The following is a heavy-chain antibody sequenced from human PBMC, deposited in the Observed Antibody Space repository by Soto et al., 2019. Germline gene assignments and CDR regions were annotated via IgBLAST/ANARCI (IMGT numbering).Heavy chain of an antibody. J-gene: IGHJ6*02. Sequence: QFQLVQSGAEEKKPGASVRVSCKASGYNFTRFGIRWGRQAPGQGLEWMGWMGAHSGHRRQATWFQGSPTMTKDASLISAYIDQRSLRSDATALYYCGREGQHPAQDEYYQYNWMDVWGQGTMVIVTS. V-gene: IGHV1-18*01. CDR2: MGAHSGHR. CDR1: GYNFTRFG. D-gene: IGHD1-1*01. CDR3: GREGQHPAQDEYYQYNWMDV.